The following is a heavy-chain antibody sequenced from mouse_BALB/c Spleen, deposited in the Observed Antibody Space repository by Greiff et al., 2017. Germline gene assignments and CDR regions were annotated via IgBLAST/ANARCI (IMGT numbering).Heavy chain of an antibody. D-gene: IGHD2-4*01. V-gene: IGHV3-2*02. J-gene: IGHJ1*01. CDR2: ISYSGST. CDR3: ARAPSTMITPYFDV. CDR1: GYSITSDYA. Sequence: EVQLQQSGPGLVKPSQSLSLTCTVTGYSITSDYAWNWIRQFPGNKLEWMGYISYSGSTSYNPSLKSRISITRDTSKNQFFLQLNSVTTEDTATYYCARAPSTMITPYFDVWGAGTTVTVSS.